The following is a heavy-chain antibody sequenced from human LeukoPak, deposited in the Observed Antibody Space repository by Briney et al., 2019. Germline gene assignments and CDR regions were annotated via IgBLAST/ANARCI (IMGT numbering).Heavy chain of an antibody. V-gene: IGHV4-39*07. CDR1: GGSISSSSYY. J-gene: IGHJ4*02. CDR3: ARDRDSSSWFDY. Sequence: SETLSLTCTVSGGSISSSSYYWGWIRQPPGKGLEWIGSIYYSGSTYYNPSLKSRVTISVDRSKNQFSLKLSSVTAADTAVYYCARDRDSSSWFDYWGQGTLVTVSS. CDR2: IYYSGST. D-gene: IGHD6-13*01.